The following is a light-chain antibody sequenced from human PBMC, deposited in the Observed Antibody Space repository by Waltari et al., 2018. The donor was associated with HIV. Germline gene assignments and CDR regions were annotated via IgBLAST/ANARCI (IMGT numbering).Light chain of an antibody. CDR3: QVWDSSGDHPL. J-gene: IGLJ2*01. Sequence: SYVLTQPPSVSVAPGKTARITCGGNNIARKSVHWYQHKPGQAPVLVTPDDSDRPSGIPERFAGSNSGNTATLTISRVEAGDEADYYCQVWDSSGDHPLFGGGTKLTVL. CDR2: DDS. CDR1: NIARKS. V-gene: IGLV3-21*04.